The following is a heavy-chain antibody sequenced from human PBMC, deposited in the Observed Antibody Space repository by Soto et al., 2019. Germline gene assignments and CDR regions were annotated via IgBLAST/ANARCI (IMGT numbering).Heavy chain of an antibody. CDR2: IYDNGIT. D-gene: IGHD3-10*01. CDR1: DGSLSGFY. J-gene: IGHJ4*02. V-gene: IGHV4-59*01. CDR3: ARAPMAITRSYFDS. Sequence: SETLSLTCTVSDGSLSGFYWNWIRLPPGKGLEWIGYIYDNGITNYSPSLRSRPSMSVSTSKKQFSLNLTSVTAADTAVYYCARAPMAITRSYFDSWGQGIPVTVSS.